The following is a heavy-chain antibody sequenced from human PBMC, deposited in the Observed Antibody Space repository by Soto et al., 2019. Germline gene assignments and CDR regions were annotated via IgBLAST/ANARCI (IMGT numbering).Heavy chain of an antibody. CDR1: TDTFTIYA. D-gene: IGHD3-10*01. V-gene: IGHV3-23*01. Sequence: PGGSLRLSCSASTDTFTIYAMSWVRQAPGMGLEWVSAIKSGGSTYYADSVKGRFTISRDDSKNTLHLQMNSLRAEDTAVYYCAKSPTMVRGLIFDSWGQGTLVTVSS. CDR2: IKSGGST. CDR3: AKSPTMVRGLIFDS. J-gene: IGHJ4*02.